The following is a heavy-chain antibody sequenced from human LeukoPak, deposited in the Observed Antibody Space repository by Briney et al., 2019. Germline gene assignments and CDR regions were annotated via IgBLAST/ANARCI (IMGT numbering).Heavy chain of an antibody. V-gene: IGHV3-21*01. J-gene: IGHJ4*02. CDR1: GFTFNNYN. CDR2: ITSSGTYI. Sequence: GGSLRLSCATSGFTFNNYNMNWVRQAPGRALEWVSSITSSGTYIFYADSVKGRFTISRDNSKNTLYLQMNSLRAEDTAVYYCARDGFYGDFDYWGQGTLVTVSS. D-gene: IGHD4-17*01. CDR3: ARDGFYGDFDY.